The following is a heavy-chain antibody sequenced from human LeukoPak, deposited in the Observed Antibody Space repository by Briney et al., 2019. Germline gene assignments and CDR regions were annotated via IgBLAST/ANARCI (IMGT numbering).Heavy chain of an antibody. CDR1: GITFSSYW. V-gene: IGHV3-7*01. D-gene: IGHD3-22*01. Sequence: GGSLRLSCAASGITFSSYWMTWVRQAPGKGLEWVANLNQDGSEKYYVDSVKGRFTISRDNAKNSLYLQMNGLRAEDTAVYYCARDISSGYYDAFDIWGQGTMVTVSS. J-gene: IGHJ3*02. CDR3: ARDISSGYYDAFDI. CDR2: LNQDGSEK.